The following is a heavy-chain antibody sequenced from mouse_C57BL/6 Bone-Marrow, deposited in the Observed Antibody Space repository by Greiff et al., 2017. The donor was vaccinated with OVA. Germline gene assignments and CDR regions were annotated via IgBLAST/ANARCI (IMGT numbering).Heavy chain of an antibody. Sequence: EVQLQQSGPVLVKPGASVKMSCKASGYTFTDYYMNWVKQSHGKSLEWIGDINPNNGGTSYNQKFKGKATLTVDKSSSTAYMELRSLTSEDSAVYYCARRELGFAYWGQGTLVTVSA. D-gene: IGHD4-1*01. V-gene: IGHV1-26*01. J-gene: IGHJ3*01. CDR2: INPNNGGT. CDR1: GYTFTDYY. CDR3: ARRELGFAY.